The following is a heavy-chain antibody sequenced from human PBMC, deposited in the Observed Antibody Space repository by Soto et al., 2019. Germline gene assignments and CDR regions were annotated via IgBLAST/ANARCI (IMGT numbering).Heavy chain of an antibody. J-gene: IGHJ5*02. CDR1: GGTFSTYT. CDR3: AGDPDSHYNDSHASSYP. CDR2: IIPIIGII. Sequence: QVQLVQSGAEVKKPGSSVKVSCKASGGTFSTYTITWVRQAPGQGLEWMGRIIPIIGIINYAQKFQGRVTITADKFTGTAYMELTRHRSNDTAVYYCAGDPDSHYNDSHASSYPWGQGTLVTVSS. D-gene: IGHD3-22*01. V-gene: IGHV1-69*08.